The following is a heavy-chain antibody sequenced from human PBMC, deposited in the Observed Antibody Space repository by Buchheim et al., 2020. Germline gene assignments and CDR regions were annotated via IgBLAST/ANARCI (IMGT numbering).Heavy chain of an antibody. CDR1: GFTFGDYA. CDR2: IRSKAYGGTT. V-gene: IGHV3-49*03. CDR3: TRDHSTYGMDV. J-gene: IGHJ6*02. D-gene: IGHD6-13*01. Sequence: EVQLVESGGGLVQPGRSLRLSCTASGFTFGDYAMSWFRQAPGKGLEWVGFIRSKAYGGTTEYAASVKGRFTISRDDSKSIPYLQMNSLKTEDTAVYYCTRDHSTYGMDVWGQGTT.